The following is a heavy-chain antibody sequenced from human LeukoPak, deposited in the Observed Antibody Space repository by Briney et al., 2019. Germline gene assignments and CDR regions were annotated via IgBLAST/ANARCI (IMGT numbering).Heavy chain of an antibody. CDR1: GFTFSSYA. D-gene: IGHD3-16*02. V-gene: IGHV3-23*01. CDR2: ISGSGGST. CDR3: AKESYDYVWGSYPGGYYFDY. J-gene: IGHJ4*02. Sequence: GGSLRLSCAASGFTFSSYAMSWVRQAPGKGLEWVSAISGSGGSTYYADSVKGRFTISRDNSKSTLYLQMNSLRAEDTAVYYCAKESYDYVWGSYPGGYYFDYWGQGTLVTVSS.